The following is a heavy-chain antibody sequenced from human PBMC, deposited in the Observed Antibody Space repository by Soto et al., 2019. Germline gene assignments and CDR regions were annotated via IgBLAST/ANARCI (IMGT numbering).Heavy chain of an antibody. Sequence: PSETLSLTCTVSGVSITSSYWSWLRQPPGKGLEWIGYIYYGGSTKYNPSLNRRVGISIDTSTNDLSLRLSSVTAADTAVYYCARGKMIQRLSRVLAGLYDYWGLGTLVTVSS. D-gene: IGHD6-19*01. CDR3: ARGKMIQRLSRVLAGLYDY. V-gene: IGHV4-59*13. CDR1: GVSITSSY. CDR2: IYYGGST. J-gene: IGHJ4*02.